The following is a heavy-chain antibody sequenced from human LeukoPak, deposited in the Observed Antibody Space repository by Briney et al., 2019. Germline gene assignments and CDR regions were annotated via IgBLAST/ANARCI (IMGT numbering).Heavy chain of an antibody. D-gene: IGHD5-12*01. CDR2: IKNGGSP. Sequence: TSETLSLTCTVSGGSISSSSSFWGWIRQPPGKGLEWIGHIKNGGSPNYNPPLKSRVTISLDTSKNQFSLTVSSVTAADTAVYYRARLTWITDYWGQGTLVTVSS. CDR1: GGSISSSSSF. V-gene: IGHV4-39*01. CDR3: ARLTWITDY. J-gene: IGHJ4*02.